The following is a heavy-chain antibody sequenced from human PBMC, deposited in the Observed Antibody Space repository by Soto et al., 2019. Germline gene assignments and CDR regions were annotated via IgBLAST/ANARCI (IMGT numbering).Heavy chain of an antibody. CDR3: ARDLGYCSGGSCYHTGPFDP. CDR1: GYTFTSYG. CDR2: ISAYNGNT. V-gene: IGHV1-18*01. Sequence: QVQLVQSGAEVKKPGASVKVSCKASGYTFTSYGISWVRQAPGQGLEWMGWISAYNGNTNYAQKLQGRVTMTTDTSTSTAYMEMRSRRSDDTAVYYCARDLGYCSGGSCYHTGPFDPWGQGTLVTVSS. J-gene: IGHJ5*02. D-gene: IGHD2-15*01.